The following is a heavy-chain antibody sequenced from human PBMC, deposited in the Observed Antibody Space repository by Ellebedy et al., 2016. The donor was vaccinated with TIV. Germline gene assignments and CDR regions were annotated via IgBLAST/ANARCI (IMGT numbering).Heavy chain of an antibody. J-gene: IGHJ4*02. CDR2: IKSKTDGGAA. V-gene: IGHV3-15*01. Sequence: GGSLRLSCAASGFTFSNAWMNWVRQAPGKGLEWVGRIKSKTDGGAADYAAPVRGRFTISRDDSKNTLYLQMNSLKTEDTAVYFCTTVYRYNYDSVWGQGTLVTVSS. CDR1: GFTFSNAW. D-gene: IGHD5-18*01. CDR3: TTVYRYNYDSV.